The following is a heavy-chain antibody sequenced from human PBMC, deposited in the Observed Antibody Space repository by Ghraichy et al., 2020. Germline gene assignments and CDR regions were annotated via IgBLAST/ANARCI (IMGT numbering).Heavy chain of an antibody. CDR2: IYTSGST. D-gene: IGHD3/OR15-3a*01. Sequence: SKTLSLTCTVSGGSISRYYWSWIRQPAGKGLEWIGRIYTSGSTNYNPSLKSRVTMSVDTSKNQFSLKLSSVTAADTAVYYCARDCEGPGLANWFDHWGQGTLVTVSS. V-gene: IGHV4-4*07. J-gene: IGHJ5*02. CDR1: GGSISRYY. CDR3: ARDCEGPGLANWFDH.